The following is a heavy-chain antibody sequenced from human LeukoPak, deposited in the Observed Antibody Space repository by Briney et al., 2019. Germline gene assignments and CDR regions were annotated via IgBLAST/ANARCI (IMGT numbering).Heavy chain of an antibody. J-gene: IGHJ6*03. Sequence: PGESLKISCKGSGYSFTSYWIGWVRQMPGKGLEWMGIIYPGDSDTRYSPSFQGQVTISADKSISTAYLQWSSLKASDTAMYYCARLLPRRRAVAGDSGSYYYYYMDVWGKGTTVTVSS. CDR2: IYPGDSDT. CDR3: ARLLPRRRAVAGDSGSYYYYYMDV. D-gene: IGHD6-19*01. V-gene: IGHV5-51*01. CDR1: GYSFTSYW.